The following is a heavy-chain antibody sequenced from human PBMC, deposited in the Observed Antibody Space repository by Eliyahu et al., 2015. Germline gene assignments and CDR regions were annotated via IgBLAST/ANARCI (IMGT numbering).Heavy chain of an antibody. Sequence: QITLKGSGPTLVKPTQTLTLTCTFSGFSXSTVCVCVXWXRQPPGKALXXLALIYWNDDKRYSPSLKSXLTITKDTSKNQVVLAMTNMDPVDTATYYCAHRNILTSYSNYWGQGTLVTVSS. CDR3: AHRNILTSYSNY. CDR2: IYWNDDK. V-gene: IGHV2-5*01. CDR1: GFSXSTVCVC. D-gene: IGHD3-9*01. J-gene: IGHJ4*02.